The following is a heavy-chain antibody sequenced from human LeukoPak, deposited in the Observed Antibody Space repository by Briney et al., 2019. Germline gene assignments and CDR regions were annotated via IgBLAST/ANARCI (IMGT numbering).Heavy chain of an antibody. CDR1: GYTFTGYY. CDR2: INPNSGGT. CDR3: ARATIEYSSSSVYFDY. V-gene: IGHV1-2*02. Sequence: ASVKVSCKASGYTFTGYYMHWVRQAPGQGLEWMGWINPNSGGTNYAQKFQGRVTMTRDTSISTAYMELSRLRSDGTAVYYCARATIEYSSSSVYFDYWGQGTLVTVSS. J-gene: IGHJ4*02. D-gene: IGHD6-6*01.